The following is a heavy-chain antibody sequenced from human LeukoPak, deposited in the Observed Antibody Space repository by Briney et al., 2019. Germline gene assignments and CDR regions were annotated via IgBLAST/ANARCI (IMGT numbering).Heavy chain of an antibody. Sequence: SDTLSLTCAVSGASISSYYWSWIRQPAGKGLEWIGRIYTSESSHSNPSLESRVTISADKSKNQVSLKLSSVTAADTAVYYCAGGTGELSEWGQGALVTVSS. CDR2: IYTSESS. CDR3: AGGTGELSE. J-gene: IGHJ4*02. V-gene: IGHV4-59*10. CDR1: GASISSYY. D-gene: IGHD1-7*01.